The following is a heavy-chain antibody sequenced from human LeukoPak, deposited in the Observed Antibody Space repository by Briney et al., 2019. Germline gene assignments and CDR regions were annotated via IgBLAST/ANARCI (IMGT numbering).Heavy chain of an antibody. CDR3: AREYYDFWSGYYTP. CDR1: LYTLTGHY. V-gene: IGHV1-2*02. CDR2: INPNSGGT. D-gene: IGHD3-3*01. J-gene: IGHJ5*02. Sequence: GAAVKVSCKPSLYTLTGHYMHCVRQAPRQGLEGMGWINPNSGGTNYAQKFQGRVTMARDTSISTAYMELSRLRSDDRAVYYCAREYYDFWSGYYTPWGQGTLVTVSS.